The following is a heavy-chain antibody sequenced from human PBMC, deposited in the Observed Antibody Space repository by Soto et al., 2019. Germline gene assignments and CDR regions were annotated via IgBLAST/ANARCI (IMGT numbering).Heavy chain of an antibody. CDR2: IGQDGGEE. CDR1: GLSFSSHW. D-gene: IGHD1-1*01. V-gene: IGHV3-7*01. J-gene: IGHJ3*02. Sequence: EVQLVESGGGLVQPGGSLRLSCAASGLSFSSHWMSWVRQAPGRGLEWVANIGQDGGEEQYSGSVKSRFTLSRDNAKNSLYLQMNGLRVDVTAVYYCAKSEGYSFDIRGQGTMVTVSS. CDR3: AKSEGYSFDI.